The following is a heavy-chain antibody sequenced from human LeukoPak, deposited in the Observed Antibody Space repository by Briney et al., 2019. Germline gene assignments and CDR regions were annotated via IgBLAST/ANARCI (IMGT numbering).Heavy chain of an antibody. CDR2: IIPIFGTA. CDR1: GGTFSSYA. CDR3: ARTRYSSSWYGAEYFQH. D-gene: IGHD6-13*01. V-gene: IGHV1-69*13. J-gene: IGHJ1*01. Sequence: SVTVSCTASGGTFSSYAISWVRQAPGQGLEWMGGIIPIFGTANYAQKFQGRVTITADESTSTAYMELSSLRSEDTAAYYCARTRYSSSWYGAEYFQHWGQGTLVTVSS.